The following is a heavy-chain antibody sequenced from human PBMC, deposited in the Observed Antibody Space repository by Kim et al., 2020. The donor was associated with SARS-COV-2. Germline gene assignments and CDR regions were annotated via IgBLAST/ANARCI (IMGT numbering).Heavy chain of an antibody. J-gene: IGHJ4*02. CDR1: GGSFSGYY. V-gene: IGHV4-34*01. CDR3: ASSAYYYDSSGYQAFDY. CDR2: INHSGST. D-gene: IGHD3-22*01. Sequence: SETLSLTCAVYGGSFSGYYWSWIRQPPGKGLEWIGEINHSGSTNYNPSLKSRVTISVDTSKNQFSLKLSSVTAADTAVYYCASSAYYYDSSGYQAFDYWGQGTLVTVSS.